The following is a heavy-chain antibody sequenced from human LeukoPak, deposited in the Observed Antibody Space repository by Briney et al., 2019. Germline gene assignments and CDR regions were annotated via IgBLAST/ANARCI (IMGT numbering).Heavy chain of an antibody. J-gene: IGHJ4*02. V-gene: IGHV3-21*01. CDR1: GFTFRTYT. CDR2: TSGSNSDI. CDR3: ARVVGASGSFYGY. D-gene: IGHD3-10*01. Sequence: PGGSLRLSCAASGFTFRTYTMNWVRQAPGKGLEWVSSTSGSNSDIHYADSVKGRFTISRDNAKDSLYLQMNSLRADDTAVYYCARVVGASGSFYGYWGQGTLVTVSS.